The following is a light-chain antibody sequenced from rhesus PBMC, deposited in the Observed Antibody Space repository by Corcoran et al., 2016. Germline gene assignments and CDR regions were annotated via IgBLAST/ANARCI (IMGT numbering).Light chain of an antibody. CDR3: QHYYSTPFT. CDR2: EAS. CDR1: QGITND. V-gene: IGKV1-25*01. J-gene: IGKJ3*01. Sequence: DIQMTQSPSSLSASVGDRVTITCRASQGITNDLAWYQQKPGETPKLLIYEASSLQSGIPSRFSGSGSGTDFTLTISSLQSEDFATYYSQHYYSTPFTFGPGTKLDIK.